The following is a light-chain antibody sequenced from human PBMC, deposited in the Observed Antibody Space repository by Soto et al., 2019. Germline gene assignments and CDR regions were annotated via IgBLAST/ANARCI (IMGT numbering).Light chain of an antibody. CDR1: QSVSGSY. V-gene: IGKV3-20*01. J-gene: IGKJ4*01. CDR2: GAS. Sequence: EIVLTQSPGGVSLSPGERATLSCRASQSVSGSYLAWYQQKPGQAPRLLIYGASTRATGIPDRFSGSGSGTDVTLTSSRLEPEDVAVYYCQQYGSSSLTFGGGTKVEI. CDR3: QQYGSSSLT.